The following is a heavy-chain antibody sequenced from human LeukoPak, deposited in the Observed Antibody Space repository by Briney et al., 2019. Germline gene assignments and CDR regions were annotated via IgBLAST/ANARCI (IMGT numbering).Heavy chain of an antibody. CDR2: IYYSGST. J-gene: IGHJ4*02. Sequence: SETLSLSCTVSGGSISSYCWSWVRQPPGKGLEWIGYIYYSGSTNYNPSLKSRVTISVDTSKNQFSLKLSSVTAADTAVYYCARDLDSGLGHWGQGTLVTVSS. V-gene: IGHV4-59*01. CDR1: GGSISSYC. CDR3: ARDLDSGLGH. D-gene: IGHD3/OR15-3a*01.